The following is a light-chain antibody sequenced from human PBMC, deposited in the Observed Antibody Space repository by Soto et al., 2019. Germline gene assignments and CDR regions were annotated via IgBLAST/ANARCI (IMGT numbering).Light chain of an antibody. Sequence: EIVLTQSPGTLSLSPGERATLSCRASQSVSSSYLAWYQQKPGQAPRPLIYSASDRAPGIPARFSGSGSGTDFTLTISSLEPEDFAVYYCQQRSNWPFIFGQGTQREIK. V-gene: IGKV3D-20*02. CDR1: QSVSSSY. CDR2: SAS. CDR3: QQRSNWPFI. J-gene: IGKJ5*01.